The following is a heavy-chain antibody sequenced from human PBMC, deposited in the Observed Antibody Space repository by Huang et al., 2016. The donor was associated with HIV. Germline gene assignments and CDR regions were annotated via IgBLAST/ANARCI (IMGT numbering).Heavy chain of an antibody. CDR1: GYTFKIYD. J-gene: IGHJ4*02. CDR2: ISNYNGNP. V-gene: IGHV1-18*01. D-gene: IGHD4-4*01. CDR3: ARVDGYSNFLHFDY. Sequence: QVQLVQSGAEVKKPGAAVKVACQASGYTFKIYDINWVREAPGQGLGWMGGISNYNGNPKYVQKCRGRVTMTSDTATSTAYMGLRSLRFDDTAVYYWARVDGYSNFLHFDYWGQGTLVTVSS.